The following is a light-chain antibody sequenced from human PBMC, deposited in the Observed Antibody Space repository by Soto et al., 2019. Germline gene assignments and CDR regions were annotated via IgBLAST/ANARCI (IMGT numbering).Light chain of an antibody. J-gene: IGKJ1*01. V-gene: IGKV3-20*01. CDR2: GAS. CDR3: LHYGTAQWT. CDR1: QSATRSS. Sequence: EVVLTQSPATLSLSPGERATLSCRASQSATRSSLAWYQQKPGQSPRLLISGASSRATGIPDRFSGGGSGTDFIFNISSLEPEDFAMYYCLHYGTAQWTFGQGTKV.